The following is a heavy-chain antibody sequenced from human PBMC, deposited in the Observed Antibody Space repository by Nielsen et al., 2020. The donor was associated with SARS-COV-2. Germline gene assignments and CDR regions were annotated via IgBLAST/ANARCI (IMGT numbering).Heavy chain of an antibody. CDR2: INPTNGGT. CDR3: ARGNCSGTTCYGLDY. V-gene: IGHV1-46*01. J-gene: IGHJ4*02. D-gene: IGHD2-15*01. Sequence: ASVKVSCKASGYTFTNNYMHWVRQAPGQGLEWMGLINPTNGGTTYAQKFQGRVSLTRDTPATTAYMELSSLRSEDTGVYFCARGNCSGTTCYGLDYWGQGTLVSVSS. CDR1: GYTFTNNY.